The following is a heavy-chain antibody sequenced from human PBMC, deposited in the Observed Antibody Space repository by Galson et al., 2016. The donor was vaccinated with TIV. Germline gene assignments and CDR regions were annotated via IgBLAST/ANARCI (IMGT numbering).Heavy chain of an antibody. Sequence: CAASGFTFTSYSINWVRQTPGKGLEWVSYITRSSSTIYYAESVRGRFTISRDNAMNSLFLQMNSLRVEDTAVYYCARASFRGFDHWGHGTLVAVSS. D-gene: IGHD2/OR15-2a*01. J-gene: IGHJ4*01. CDR3: ARASFRGFDH. CDR1: GFTFTSYS. V-gene: IGHV3-48*04. CDR2: ITRSSSTI.